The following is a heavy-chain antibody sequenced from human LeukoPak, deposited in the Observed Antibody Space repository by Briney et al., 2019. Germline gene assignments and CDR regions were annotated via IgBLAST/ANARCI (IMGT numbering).Heavy chain of an antibody. CDR2: INPNSGGT. CDR1: GYTFTGYY. D-gene: IGHD3-3*01. CDR3: ARGSDDFWSGYSPSY. Sequence: GVSVKVSCKASGYTFTGYYMHWVRQAPGQGLEWMGWINPNSGGTNYAQKFQGRVTMTGDTSISTAYMELSRLRSDDTAVYYCARGSDDFWSGYSPSYWGQGTLVTVSS. J-gene: IGHJ4*02. V-gene: IGHV1-2*02.